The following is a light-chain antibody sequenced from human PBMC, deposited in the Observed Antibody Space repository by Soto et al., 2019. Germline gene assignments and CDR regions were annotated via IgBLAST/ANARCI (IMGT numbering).Light chain of an antibody. J-gene: IGLJ1*01. Sequence: YQKHLGKAPKLIIYEVSQRPSGVPDRFSGSKSGNTASLTISGLQAEDEADYFCSSYSISTAYLFGTGTRSPS. V-gene: IGLV2-11*03. CDR2: EVS. CDR3: SSYSISTAYL.